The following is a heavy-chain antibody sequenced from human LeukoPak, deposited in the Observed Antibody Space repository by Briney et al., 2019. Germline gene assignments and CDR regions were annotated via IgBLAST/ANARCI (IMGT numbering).Heavy chain of an antibody. V-gene: IGHV3-48*04. CDR1: GFTFSLFG. CDR2: FSSSRPTI. D-gene: IGHD3-22*01. CDR3: ARDGDSGGYYYGPFDN. J-gene: IGHJ4*02. Sequence: GGCLGLSCAASGFTFSLFGMTWVRQAPGKGLEWSSYFSSSRPTINYADSVKGRFTISRDNAKNSLYLQMNNLRAEDTAVYYCARDGDSGGYYYGPFDNWGQGTLVTVSS.